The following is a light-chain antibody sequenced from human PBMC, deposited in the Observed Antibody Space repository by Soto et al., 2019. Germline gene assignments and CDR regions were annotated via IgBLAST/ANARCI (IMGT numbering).Light chain of an antibody. V-gene: IGKV1-9*01. CDR2: TAS. J-gene: IGKJ4*01. CDR3: LQLKRYPLT. CDR1: EGISSY. Sequence: IPLTQSPSSLSASVGDRVAITCRASEGISSYLAWYQEKPGKVPKLLIDTASTLQNGVPSRFSGSGAGADCTLTSSSLQPEDFATYYCLQLKRYPLTFGGGTRVEIK.